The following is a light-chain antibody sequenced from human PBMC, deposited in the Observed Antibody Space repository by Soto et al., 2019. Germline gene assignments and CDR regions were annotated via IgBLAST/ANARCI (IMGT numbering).Light chain of an antibody. V-gene: IGKV1-5*03. Sequence: DIKMTQSPSTLSASVGDRVTITCRASQSISSWLAWYQQKPGKAPKLLIYKASSLESGVPSRFSGSGSGTEFTLTISSLQPDDFATYYCQQDNSYSFGQGTKVDVK. CDR3: QQDNSYS. CDR1: QSISSW. CDR2: KAS. J-gene: IGKJ1*01.